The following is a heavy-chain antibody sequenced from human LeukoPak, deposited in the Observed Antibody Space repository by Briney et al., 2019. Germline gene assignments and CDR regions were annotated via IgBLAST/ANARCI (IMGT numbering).Heavy chain of an antibody. CDR1: GCSLTGYH. CDR3: ARRNDFDI. CDR2: IYSSGST. J-gene: IGHJ3*02. V-gene: IGHV4-4*08. Sequence: SETLSLTCPVSGCSLTGYHWSWIRQPPGKGLEWIGYIYSSGSTEYKPSLKSRATISADTSKNQFSLKLTSVTAADTAIYYCARRNDFDIWGQGTMVTVSS.